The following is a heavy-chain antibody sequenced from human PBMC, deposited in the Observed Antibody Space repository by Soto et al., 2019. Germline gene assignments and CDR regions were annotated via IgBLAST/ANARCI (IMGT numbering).Heavy chain of an antibody. V-gene: IGHV4-4*02. CDR1: GGSISSSNW. CDR2: IYHSGST. D-gene: IGHD3-22*01. CDR3: AKKTTYYYDSSGHSPFDY. Sequence: SETLSLTCAVSGGSISSSNWWSWVRQPPGKGLEWIGEIYHSGSTNYNPSLKSRVTISVDKSKNQFSLKLSSVTAADTAVYYCAKKTTYYYDSSGHSPFDYWGQGTLVTVSS. J-gene: IGHJ4*02.